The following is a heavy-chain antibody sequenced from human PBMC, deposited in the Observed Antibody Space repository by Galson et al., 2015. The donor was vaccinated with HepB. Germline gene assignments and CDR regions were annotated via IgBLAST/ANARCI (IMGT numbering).Heavy chain of an antibody. CDR3: ARPHLHAGYYYYYGMDV. J-gene: IGHJ6*04. Sequence: SLRLSCAASGFTFSSYGMHWVRQAPGKGLEWVAVITYDGSNKYYADSVKGRFTISRDNSKNTLYLQMKSLRAEDTAVYYCARPHLHAGYYYYYGMDVWGKGTTVTVSS. CDR2: ITYDGSNK. CDR1: GFTFSSYG. V-gene: IGHV3-30*03. D-gene: IGHD4-11*01.